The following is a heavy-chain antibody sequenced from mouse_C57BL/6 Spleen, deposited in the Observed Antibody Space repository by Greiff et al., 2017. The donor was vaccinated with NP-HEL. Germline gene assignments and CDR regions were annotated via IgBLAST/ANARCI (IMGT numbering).Heavy chain of an antibody. V-gene: IGHV1-26*01. J-gene: IGHJ2*01. CDR3: ARGELLRY. Sequence: VQLQQSGPELVKPGASVKISCKASGYTFTDYYMNWVKQSHGKSLEWIGDINPNNGGTSYNQKFKGKATLTVDKSSSTAYMELRSLTSEDSAVYYCARGELLRYWGQGTTLTVSS. D-gene: IGHD1-1*01. CDR1: GYTFTDYY. CDR2: INPNNGGT.